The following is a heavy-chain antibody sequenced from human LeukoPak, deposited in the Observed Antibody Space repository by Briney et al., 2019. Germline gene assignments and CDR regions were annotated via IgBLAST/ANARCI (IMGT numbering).Heavy chain of an antibody. CDR1: GGSISSYY. Sequence: TSETLSLTCTVSGGSISSYYWSWIRQPPGKGPEWIGYIYYSGSTNYNPPLKSRVTISVDTSKNQFSLKLSSVTAADTAVYYCARRFGSYYGSGRDHNWFDPWGQGTLVTVSS. V-gene: IGHV4-59*01. CDR3: ARRFGSYYGSGRDHNWFDP. CDR2: IYYSGST. J-gene: IGHJ5*02. D-gene: IGHD3-10*01.